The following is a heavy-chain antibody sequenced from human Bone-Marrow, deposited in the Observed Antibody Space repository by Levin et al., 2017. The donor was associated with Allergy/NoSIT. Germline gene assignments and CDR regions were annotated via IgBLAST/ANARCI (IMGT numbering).Heavy chain of an antibody. CDR2: VYSDGTP. J-gene: IGHJ6*02. CDR1: GFTVRSHY. Sequence: PGGSLRLSCVVSGFTVRSHYMSWVRQAPGKGLEWVSVVYSDGTPYSADSVKGRFTISRDNSKNTLYLQMNSLRAEDTAVYYCARRMEDIDRGVVVGYGMDVWGQGTTVTVSS. V-gene: IGHV3-53*01. D-gene: IGHD2-15*01. CDR3: ARRMEDIDRGVVVGYGMDV.